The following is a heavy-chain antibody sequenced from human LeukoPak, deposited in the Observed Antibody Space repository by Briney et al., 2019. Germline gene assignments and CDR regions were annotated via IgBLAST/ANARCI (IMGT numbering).Heavy chain of an antibody. J-gene: IGHJ3*02. V-gene: IGHV3-30*02. Sequence: GGSLRLSCAASGFTFSSYGMHWVRQAPGKGLEWVAFIRYDGSNKYYADSVKGRFTISRDNSKSTLYLQMNSLRVEDTAVYYCARVIVATNTFDAFDIWGQGTMVTVSS. CDR2: IRYDGSNK. D-gene: IGHD5-12*01. CDR3: ARVIVATNTFDAFDI. CDR1: GFTFSSYG.